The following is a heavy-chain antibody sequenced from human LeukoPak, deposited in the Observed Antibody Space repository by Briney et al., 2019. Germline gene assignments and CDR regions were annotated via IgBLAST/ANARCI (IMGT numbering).Heavy chain of an antibody. J-gene: IGHJ4*02. D-gene: IGHD6-13*01. CDR1: GFTFKSYD. CDR2: INTAGDT. Sequence: TGGSLRLSCAASGFTFKSYDMHWVRQAAGEGPERVSAINTAGDTYYQGSVKGRFTISRENAKNSLYLQMNSLRAGDTAVYYCASGGRGSSWFGNWGQGTLVTVSS. CDR3: ASGGRGSSWFGN. V-gene: IGHV3-13*01.